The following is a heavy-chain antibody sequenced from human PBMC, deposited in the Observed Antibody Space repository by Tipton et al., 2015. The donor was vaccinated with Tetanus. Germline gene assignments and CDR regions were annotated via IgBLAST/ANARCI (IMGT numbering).Heavy chain of an antibody. J-gene: IGHJ4*02. D-gene: IGHD3-10*01. CDR2: ISSVSSYI. CDR3: ATGVTLDY. Sequence: SLRLSCAASGFTFDDYAMHWVRQAPGKGLEWVSSISSVSSYIYYGDSFKGRFTISRDNGRNVLYLQMNSLRAEDTAVYYCATGVTLDYWGQGTLATVSS. CDR1: GFTFDDYA. V-gene: IGHV3-21*01.